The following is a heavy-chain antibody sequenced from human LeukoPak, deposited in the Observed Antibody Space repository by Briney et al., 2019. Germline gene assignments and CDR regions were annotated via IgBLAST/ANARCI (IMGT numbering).Heavy chain of an antibody. CDR1: GFTFSTYA. CDR2: ISTNGGST. Sequence: GGSLRLSCSASGFTFSTYALHWVRQAPVKELEYVSTISTNGGSTYYADSVKGRFTISRDNSKNTLYLQMTSLRAEDTAVYYCVKDAQSGSYSHFDYWGQGTQVTVSS. D-gene: IGHD1-26*01. V-gene: IGHV3-64D*06. J-gene: IGHJ4*02. CDR3: VKDAQSGSYSHFDY.